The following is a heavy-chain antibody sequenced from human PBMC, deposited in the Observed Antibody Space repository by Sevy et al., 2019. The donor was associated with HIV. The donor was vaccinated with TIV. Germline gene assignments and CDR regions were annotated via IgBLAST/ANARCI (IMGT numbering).Heavy chain of an antibody. CDR2: INPNSGGT. V-gene: IGHV1-2*06. Sequence: ASVKVSCKASGYTFTGYYMHWVRQAPGQGLEWMGRINPNSGGTNYAQKFQGRVTMTRDTSISKAYMELCRLRSDDTAVYYCARDFPPMVRGVIMEDYWGQGTLVTVSS. J-gene: IGHJ4*02. D-gene: IGHD3-10*01. CDR3: ARDFPPMVRGVIMEDY. CDR1: GYTFTGYY.